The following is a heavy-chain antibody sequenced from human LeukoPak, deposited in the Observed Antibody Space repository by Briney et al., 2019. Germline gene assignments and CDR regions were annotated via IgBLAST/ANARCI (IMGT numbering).Heavy chain of an antibody. J-gene: IGHJ2*01. D-gene: IGHD1-1*01. V-gene: IGHV4-39*01. CDR3: ARRQNTGGHWYFDL. Sequence: SETLSLTCTVSGGSISSSFSYWGWIRQPPGNGLEWIGTIYFTGSTYYNPSLKGRLTFSVDPSKNQFSLNLSSVTAADTAVYYCARRQNTGGHWYFDLWGRGTPVTVSS. CDR1: GGSISSSFSY. CDR2: IYFTGST.